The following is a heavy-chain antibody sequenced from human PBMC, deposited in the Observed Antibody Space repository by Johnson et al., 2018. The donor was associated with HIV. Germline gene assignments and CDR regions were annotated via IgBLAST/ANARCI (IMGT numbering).Heavy chain of an antibody. CDR2: IGTAGDT. CDR1: GFTFSSYA. Sequence: VQLVESGGGVVQPGRSLRLSCAASGFTFSSYAMSWVRQAPGKGLEWVSAIGTAGDTYYPGSVKGRFTISRENAKNSLYLQMNSLTPEDTALYYCARAVTTASGDAFDIWGQGTMVTVSS. J-gene: IGHJ3*02. D-gene: IGHD4-17*01. V-gene: IGHV3-13*01. CDR3: ARAVTTASGDAFDI.